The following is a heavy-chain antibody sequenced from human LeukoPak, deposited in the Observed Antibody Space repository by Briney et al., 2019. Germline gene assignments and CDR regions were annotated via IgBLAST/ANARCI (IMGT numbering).Heavy chain of an antibody. CDR1: GFIFSDSA. V-gene: IGHV3-73*01. CDR3: TRAGWDGYNIDA. CDR2: IRSKAKGSAT. J-gene: IGHJ5*02. Sequence: PGGSLTLSCAASGFIFSDSAVHWVRQASGKGLEWVGLIRSKAKGSATAYVGSVKGRFTISRDDSKNTAYLEMDSLRSEDTAVYYCTRAGWDGYNIDAWGQGTLVTVSS. D-gene: IGHD5-24*01.